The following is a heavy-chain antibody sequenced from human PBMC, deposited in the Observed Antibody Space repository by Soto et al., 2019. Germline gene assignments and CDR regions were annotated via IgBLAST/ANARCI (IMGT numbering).Heavy chain of an antibody. CDR2: IYHSGST. D-gene: IGHD3-3*01. Sequence: SETLSLTCAVSGGSISSGGYTWSWIRQPPRKGLERIRYIYHSGSTYYNPSLKSRVTISVDRSKNQFSLKLSSVTAADKAVYYCARLAADYDFWSGSARSRDRGPNCRDYLGYWDRGTRVAVCS. CDR3: ARLAADYDFWSGSARSRDRGPNCRDYLGY. CDR1: GGSISSGGYT. V-gene: IGHV4-30-2*01. J-gene: IGHJ4*02.